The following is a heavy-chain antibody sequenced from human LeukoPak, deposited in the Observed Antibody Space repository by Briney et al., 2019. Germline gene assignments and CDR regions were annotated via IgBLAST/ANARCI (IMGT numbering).Heavy chain of an antibody. Sequence: GGSLRLSCAASGFTFSNYAMSWVRQAPGKGLEWVSAITDSGGSTYYVDSVKGRFTISRDNSKNTLYLQMNSLRAEDTAVYYCAKDYCSGGSCYHYFDYWGQGTLVTVSS. V-gene: IGHV3-23*01. D-gene: IGHD2-15*01. CDR1: GFTFSNYA. CDR3: AKDYCSGGSCYHYFDY. J-gene: IGHJ4*02. CDR2: ITDSGGST.